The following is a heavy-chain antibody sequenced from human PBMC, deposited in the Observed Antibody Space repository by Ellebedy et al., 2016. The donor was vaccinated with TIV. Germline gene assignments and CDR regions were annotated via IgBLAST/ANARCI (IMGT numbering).Heavy chain of an antibody. V-gene: IGHV4-59*01. CDR3: ARLAEDLDV. Sequence: SETLSLTXTVSGGSISSYYWSWIRQPPGKGLEWIGYIYYSGSTNYNPSLKSRVTISVDTSKNLFSLKLSSVTAADTAVYYCARLAEDLDVWGQGTTVTVSS. CDR2: IYYSGST. CDR1: GGSISSYY. D-gene: IGHD2-15*01. J-gene: IGHJ6*02.